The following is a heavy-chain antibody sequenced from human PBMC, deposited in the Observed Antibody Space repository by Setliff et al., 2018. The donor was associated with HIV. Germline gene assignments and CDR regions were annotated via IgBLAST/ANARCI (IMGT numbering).Heavy chain of an antibody. J-gene: IGHJ6*02. Sequence: ASVKVSCKASGSTFTGYYMHWVRQAPGQGLEWMGWINPNSGGTTYAQKFQGRVTMTRDTSISTAYMEVSRLRSDDTAVYYCARDHCSSSGCYEYSYYSMDVWGQGTTVTVSS. CDR1: GSTFTGYY. CDR3: ARDHCSSSGCYEYSYYSMDV. CDR2: INPNSGGT. V-gene: IGHV1-2*02. D-gene: IGHD2-2*01.